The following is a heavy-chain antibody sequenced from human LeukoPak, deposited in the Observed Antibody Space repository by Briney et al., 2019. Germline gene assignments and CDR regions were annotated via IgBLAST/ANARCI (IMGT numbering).Heavy chain of an antibody. D-gene: IGHD3-16*01. CDR1: GYTFSSYW. CDR3: ARGGGLDV. Sequence: PVGSLRLSCAAPGYTFSSYWMNWGRQAPGKGLGWVASINHNGNVNYYVDSVTGQLTISRDNAKNSLYLQMSNLRAEDTAVYFCARGGGLDVWGQGATVTVSS. J-gene: IGHJ6*02. CDR2: INHNGNVN. V-gene: IGHV3-7*03.